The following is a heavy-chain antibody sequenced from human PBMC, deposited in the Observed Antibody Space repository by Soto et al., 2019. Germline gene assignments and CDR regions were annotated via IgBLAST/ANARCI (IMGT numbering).Heavy chain of an antibody. CDR2: VYWDDDK. D-gene: IGHD1-1*01. J-gene: IGHJ4*02. CDR3: VHRGTVDETGMGFDF. Sequence: QITLRESGPALVKPTQPLTLTCTFSGFSLNSRGVGVGWVRQPPVKALEWLAIVYWDDDKRYRPSLRSRLSISKDTPKNQVVLTLTNTDPVDTATYSCVHRGTVDETGMGFDFWGQGSLVTVSS. V-gene: IGHV2-5*02. CDR1: GFSLNSRGVG.